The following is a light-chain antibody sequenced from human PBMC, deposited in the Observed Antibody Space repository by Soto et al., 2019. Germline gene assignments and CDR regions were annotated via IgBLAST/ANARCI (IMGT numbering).Light chain of an antibody. CDR3: RSFTSSTTYA. V-gene: IGLV2-14*01. Sequence: QSVLTQSASVSGSPGQSITISCTGTSSDVGNYNYVSWYQQHPGEVPKLIIFNVNNRPSGVSNRFSGSKSGNTASLTISGLQAEDEADYYCRSFTSSTTYAFGTGTKVNVL. CDR2: NVN. J-gene: IGLJ1*01. CDR1: SSDVGNYNY.